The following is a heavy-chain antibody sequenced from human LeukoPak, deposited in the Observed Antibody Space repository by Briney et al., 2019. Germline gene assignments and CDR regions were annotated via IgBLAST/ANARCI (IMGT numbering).Heavy chain of an antibody. D-gene: IGHD5-18*01. Sequence: GGSLRLSCAASGFTFSNYAMSWARQAPGKGLEWVSAISGSGGSTYYADSVKGRFTISRDNSKNTLYLQMNSLRAEDTAVYYCTKGTIWLPFDYWGQGTLVTVLS. CDR3: TKGTIWLPFDY. CDR1: GFTFSNYA. V-gene: IGHV3-23*01. J-gene: IGHJ4*02. CDR2: ISGSGGST.